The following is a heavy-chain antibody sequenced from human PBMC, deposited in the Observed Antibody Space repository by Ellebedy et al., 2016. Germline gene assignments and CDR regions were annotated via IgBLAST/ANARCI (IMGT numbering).Heavy chain of an antibody. CDR1: GFTFSSYW. CDR3: ARDGGYCSGGSCYWGFDY. J-gene: IGHJ4*02. D-gene: IGHD2-15*01. CDR2: INSDGSST. V-gene: IGHV3-74*01. Sequence: GGSLRLSCAASGFTFSSYWMHWVRQAPGKGLVWVSRINSDGSSTSYADSVKGRFTISRDNAKNTLYLQMNSLRAEDTAVYYCARDGGYCSGGSCYWGFDYWGQGTLVTVSS.